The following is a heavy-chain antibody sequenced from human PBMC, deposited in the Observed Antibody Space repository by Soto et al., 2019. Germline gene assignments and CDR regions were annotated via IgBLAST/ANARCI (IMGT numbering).Heavy chain of an antibody. V-gene: IGHV4-30-2*01. CDR1: GGSIKSGDCS. D-gene: IGHD3-22*01. CDR3: ARGINYYDSSGDSWFDP. CDR2: IYHTGTT. J-gene: IGHJ5*02. Sequence: SETQSLTCTVSGGSIKSGDCSWTWIRQPPGKGLEWIGYIYHTGTTYYNMSLKSRVTISVDRSKNQFSLKLSSVTAADTAVYYCARGINYYDSSGDSWFDPWGQRTLVTVSS.